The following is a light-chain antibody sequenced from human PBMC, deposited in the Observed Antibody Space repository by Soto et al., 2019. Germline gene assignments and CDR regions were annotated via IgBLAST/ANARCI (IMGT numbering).Light chain of an antibody. CDR2: DVS. V-gene: IGKV1-5*01. J-gene: IGKJ2*01. CDR3: QPYNNN. Sequence: DIQMTQSPSTLSASVGDRVTITCRASHSITNWLAWYQQKPGKAPKVLIYDVSTLGSGVPSRFSGSGSGTEFTLTISSLQPDDVATYYCQPYNNNFGQGTKVDIK. CDR1: HSITNW.